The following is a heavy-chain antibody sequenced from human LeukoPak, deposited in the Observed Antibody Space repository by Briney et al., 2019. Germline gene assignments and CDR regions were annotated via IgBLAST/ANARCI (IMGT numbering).Heavy chain of an antibody. V-gene: IGHV5-10-1*01. D-gene: IGHD6-19*01. CDR2: IEPSDSYT. Sequence: PGGSLEIPCEGSGFNFTSYWISWVRQVPGKGLEWMGRIEPSDSYTNYSPSFQGHVTISAHKSISTAYLQWSSLKASDTAMYYCATRGSSGWSDYWGQGTLVTVSS. CDR3: ATRGSSGWSDY. CDR1: GFNFTSYW. J-gene: IGHJ4*02.